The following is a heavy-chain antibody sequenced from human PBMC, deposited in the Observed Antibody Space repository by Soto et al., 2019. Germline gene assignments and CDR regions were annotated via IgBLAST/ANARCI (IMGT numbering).Heavy chain of an antibody. CDR2: IYHSGST. Sequence: QVQLQESGPGLVNPSGTLSLTCAVSGGSINSSNWWSWVRQPPGKALEWIGEIYHSGSTNCNPSLKTRVTMSIAKSKGPLFVKLSSVIAADTAVYYCARRPQIVGVVAAIYYYGMGVWGQGTTFNVSS. CDR1: GGSINSSNW. CDR3: ARRPQIVGVVAAIYYYGMGV. V-gene: IGHV4-4*02. J-gene: IGHJ6*02. D-gene: IGHD2-15*01.